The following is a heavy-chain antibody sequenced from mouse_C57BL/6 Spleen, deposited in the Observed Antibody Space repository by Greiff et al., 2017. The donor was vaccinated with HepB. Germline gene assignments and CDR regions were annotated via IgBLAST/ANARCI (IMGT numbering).Heavy chain of an antibody. CDR1: GFTFTDYY. Sequence: EVKLVESGGGLVQPGGSLSLSCAASGFTFTDYYMSWVRQPPGKALEWLGFIRNKAKGYTTEYSASVKGRFTISRDNSQSILYLQMNALRAEDSATYYCARYQGRDLYFDYWGQGTTLTVSS. CDR2: IRNKAKGYTT. J-gene: IGHJ2*01. CDR3: ARYQGRDLYFDY. V-gene: IGHV7-3*01.